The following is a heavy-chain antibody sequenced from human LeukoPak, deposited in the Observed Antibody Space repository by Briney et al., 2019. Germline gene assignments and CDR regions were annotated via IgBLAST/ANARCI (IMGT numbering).Heavy chain of an antibody. D-gene: IGHD6-13*01. J-gene: IGHJ4*02. Sequence: ASVKVSCKASGGSFSSYAISWVRQAPGQGLEWMGGIIPILGTANYAQKFQGRVTITADESTSTAYMELSSLRSEDTAVYYCARDRGIAAAGALLDYWGQGTLVTVSS. V-gene: IGHV1-69*13. CDR1: GGSFSSYA. CDR2: IIPILGTA. CDR3: ARDRGIAAAGALLDY.